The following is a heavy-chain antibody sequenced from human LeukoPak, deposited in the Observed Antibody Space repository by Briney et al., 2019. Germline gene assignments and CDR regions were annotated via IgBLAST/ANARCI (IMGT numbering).Heavy chain of an antibody. CDR1: GYTSTGYY. V-gene: IGHV1-2*02. CDR3: ARDPNVRYYLDY. J-gene: IGHJ4*02. Sequence: AASVKVSCKASGYTSTGYYMHWVRQAPGQGLEWMGWINPNSGGTNYAQKFQGRVTMTRDTSISTAYMELSRLRSDDTAVYYCARDPNVRYYLDYWGQGTLVTVSS. D-gene: IGHD3-10*01. CDR2: INPNSGGT.